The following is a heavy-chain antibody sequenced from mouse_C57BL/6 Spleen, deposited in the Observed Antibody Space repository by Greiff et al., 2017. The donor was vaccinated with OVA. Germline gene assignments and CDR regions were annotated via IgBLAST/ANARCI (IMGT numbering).Heavy chain of an antibody. D-gene: IGHD2-1*01. CDR2: INPNNGGT. J-gene: IGHJ4*01. V-gene: IGHV1-18*01. CDR1: GYTFTDYN. Sequence: VQLQQSGPELVKPGASVKIPCKASGYTFTDYNMDWVKQSHGKSLEWIGDINPNNGGTIYNQKFKGKATLTVDKSSSTAYMELRSLTSEDTAVYYCARIYYGNSYYAMDYWGQGTSVTVSS. CDR3: ARIYYGNSYYAMDY.